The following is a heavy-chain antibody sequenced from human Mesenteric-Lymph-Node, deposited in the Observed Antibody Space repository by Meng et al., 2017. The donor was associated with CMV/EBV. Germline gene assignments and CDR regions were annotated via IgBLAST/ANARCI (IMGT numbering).Heavy chain of an antibody. D-gene: IGHD5-12*01. Sequence: GESLKISCTGSGFTFSSYGMSWVRQVPGEGLEWVSGISGSGSNTHYADSVKGRFTISRDNSKNTLYLQMNSLRAEDTAVYYCTRATTWAFDYWGQGTLVTVSS. CDR2: ISGSGSNT. V-gene: IGHV3-23*01. CDR1: GFTFSSYG. J-gene: IGHJ4*02. CDR3: TRATTWAFDY.